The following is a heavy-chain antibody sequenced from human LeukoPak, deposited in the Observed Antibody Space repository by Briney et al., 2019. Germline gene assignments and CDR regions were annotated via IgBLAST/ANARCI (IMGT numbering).Heavy chain of an antibody. CDR2: ISSSSSTI. CDR3: ARDLAAGTGGGFDY. V-gene: IGHV3-48*04. Sequence: GGSLRLSCAASGLTFSSYSMNWVRQAPGKGLEWVSYISSSSSTIYYADSVKGRFTISRDNAKNSLYLQMNSLRAEDTAVYYCARDLAAGTGGGFDYWGQGTLVTVSS. CDR1: GLTFSSYS. D-gene: IGHD6-13*01. J-gene: IGHJ4*02.